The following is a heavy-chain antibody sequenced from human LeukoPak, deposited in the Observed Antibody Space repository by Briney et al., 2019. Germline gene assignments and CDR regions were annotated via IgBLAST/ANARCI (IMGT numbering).Heavy chain of an antibody. Sequence: GGSLRLSCAASGFTFSNHGMHWVRQAPGKGLEWVANIKQDGSEKYYVDSVKGRFTISRDNAKNSLYLQMNSLRAEDTAVYYCARDRFGWDYGEGPTTFDYWGQGTLVTVSS. D-gene: IGHD4-17*01. V-gene: IGHV3-7*01. CDR2: IKQDGSEK. CDR3: ARDRFGWDYGEGPTTFDY. CDR1: GFTFSNHG. J-gene: IGHJ4*02.